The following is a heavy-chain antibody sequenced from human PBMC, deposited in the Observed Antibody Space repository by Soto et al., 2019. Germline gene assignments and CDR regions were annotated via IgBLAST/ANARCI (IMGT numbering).Heavy chain of an antibody. V-gene: IGHV3-33*01. CDR1: GFTFSSYG. J-gene: IGHJ4*02. Sequence: QVQLVESGGGVVQPGRSLRLSCAASGFTFSSYGMHWVRQAPGKGLEWVAVIWYDGSNKYYADSVKGRFTISRDNSKNTLYRQMNSRRPEDTAVYYCARGAADSSSLSYFAYWGQGPLVTVSS. CDR2: IWYDGSNK. CDR3: ARGAADSSSLSYFAY. D-gene: IGHD6-6*01.